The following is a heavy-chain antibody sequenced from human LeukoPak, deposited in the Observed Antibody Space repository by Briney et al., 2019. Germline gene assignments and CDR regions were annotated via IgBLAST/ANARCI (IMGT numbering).Heavy chain of an antibody. CDR2: IIPIFGTA. CDR1: GGTFSSYA. J-gene: IGHJ4*02. D-gene: IGHD2-2*01. V-gene: IGHV1-69*13. CDR3: ARQRFQHLGYCSSTSCYGPHFDY. Sequence: GASVKVSCKASGGTFSSYAISWVRQAPGQGLEWMGGIIPIFGTANYAQKFQGRVTITADESTSTAYMELSSLRSEDTAVYYCARQRFQHLGYCSSTSCYGPHFDYWGQGTLVTVSS.